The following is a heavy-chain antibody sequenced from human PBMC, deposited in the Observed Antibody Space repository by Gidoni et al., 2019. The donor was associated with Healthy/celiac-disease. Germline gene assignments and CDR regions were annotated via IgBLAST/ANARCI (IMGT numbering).Heavy chain of an antibody. CDR1: GDSVSSNSAA. D-gene: IGHD4-17*01. J-gene: IGHJ4*02. Sequence: QVQLQQSGPVLVKPSPTLSLTSAISGDSVSSNSAAWNWIRQSPSRGLEWLGRTYYRSKWYNDYAVSVKSRITINPDTSKNQFSLQLNSVTPEDTAVYYCARWATVVNRGPFDYWGQGTLVTVSS. V-gene: IGHV6-1*01. CDR3: ARWATVVNRGPFDY. CDR2: TYYRSKWYN.